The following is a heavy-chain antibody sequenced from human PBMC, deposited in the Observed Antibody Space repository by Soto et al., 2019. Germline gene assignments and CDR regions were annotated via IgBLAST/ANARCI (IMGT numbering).Heavy chain of an antibody. Sequence: PSETLSLTCTVSGGSISSGDYYWSWIRQPPGKGLEWIGYIYYSGSTYYNPSLKSRVTISVDTSKNQFSLKLSSVTAADTAVYYCARGTPRGYGIDYWGRGTLVTVSS. CDR3: ARGTPRGYGIDY. J-gene: IGHJ4*01. V-gene: IGHV4-30-4*01. CDR1: GGSISSGDYY. D-gene: IGHD5-18*01. CDR2: IYYSGST.